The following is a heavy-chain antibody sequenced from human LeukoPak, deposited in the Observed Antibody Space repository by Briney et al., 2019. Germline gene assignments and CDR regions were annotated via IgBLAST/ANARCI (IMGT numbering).Heavy chain of an antibody. D-gene: IGHD2-2*02. V-gene: IGHV1-69*05. CDR2: IIPIFGTA. CDR1: GGTFSSYA. J-gene: IGHJ4*02. CDR3: ARGTRYCSSTSCYSLSDY. Sequence: ASVKVSCKASGGTFSSYAISWVRQAPGQGLEWMGGIIPIFGTANYAQKFQGRVTITTDESTSTAYMELSSLRSEDTAVYYCARGTRYCSSTSCYSLSDYWGQGTLVTVSS.